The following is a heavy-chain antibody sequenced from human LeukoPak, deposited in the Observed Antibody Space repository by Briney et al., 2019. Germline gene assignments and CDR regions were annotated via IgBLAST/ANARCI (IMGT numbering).Heavy chain of an antibody. CDR1: GYTFTDYY. D-gene: IGHD3-9*01. Sequence: ASVKVSCKASGYTFTDYYIHWVRQAPGQGLEWMGWINLNSGDTYYAQKFQDRVTMTGDTSISTAYLELSSLRSDDTAVFYCARSYFDVLTNYYMWLAPWGQGTLVTVSS. CDR3: ARSYFDVLTNYYMWLAP. CDR2: INLNSGDT. J-gene: IGHJ5*02. V-gene: IGHV1-2*02.